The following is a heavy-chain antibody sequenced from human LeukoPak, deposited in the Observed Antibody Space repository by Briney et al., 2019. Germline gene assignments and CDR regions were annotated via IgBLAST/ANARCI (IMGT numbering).Heavy chain of an antibody. CDR1: LFISQADA. CDR3: TVQSEASGSYYY. J-gene: IGHJ4*02. V-gene: IGHV3-43*02. Sequence: GGSLRLSCAARLFISQADAIYEVRQAPGKGLEWVSLISGDGGSTFYADSVRGRFTISRDNTRKSLSLQMSSLRSEDTALYYCTVQSEASGSYYYWGQGTLVTVSS. CDR2: ISGDGGST. D-gene: IGHD5-12*01.